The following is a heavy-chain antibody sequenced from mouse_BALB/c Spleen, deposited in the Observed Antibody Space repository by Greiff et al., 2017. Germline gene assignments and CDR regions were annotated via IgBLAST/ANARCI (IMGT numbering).Heavy chain of an antibody. V-gene: IGHV5-9*03. D-gene: IGHD2-1*01. CDR3: ARYRGNYVGAMDY. Sequence: EVQVVESGGGLVKPGGSLKLSCAASGFTFSSYTMSWVRQTPEKRLEWVATISSGGGNTYYPDSVKGRFTISRDNAKNNLYLQMSSLRSEDTALYYCARYRGNYVGAMDYWGQGTSVTVSS. CDR2: ISSGGGNT. CDR1: GFTFSSYT. J-gene: IGHJ4*01.